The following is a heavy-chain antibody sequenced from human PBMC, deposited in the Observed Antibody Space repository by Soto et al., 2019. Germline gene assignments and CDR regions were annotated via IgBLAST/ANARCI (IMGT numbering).Heavy chain of an antibody. CDR2: INPSGGST. CDR3: AREKYITGTSWYFDL. D-gene: IGHD1-7*01. J-gene: IGHJ2*01. CDR1: GDNFTSDD. Sequence: ASVKDSGKACGDNFTSDDMDGVRQAPGQGLEWMGIINPSGGSTSYAQKFQGRVTMTRDTSTSTVYMELSSLRSEDTAVYYCAREKYITGTSWYFDLWGRGTLVTVSS. V-gene: IGHV1-46*01.